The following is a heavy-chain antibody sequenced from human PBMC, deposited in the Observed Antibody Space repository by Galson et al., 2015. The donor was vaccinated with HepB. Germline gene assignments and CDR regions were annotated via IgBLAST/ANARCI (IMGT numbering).Heavy chain of an antibody. V-gene: IGHV1-69*13. D-gene: IGHD5-24*01. J-gene: IGHJ6*02. CDR3: ARDDSYRGHYYYYGMDV. CDR2: IIPIFGTA. Sequence: SVKVSCKASGGTFSSYAISWVRQAPGQGLEWMGGIIPIFGTANYAQKFQGRVTITADESTSTAYMELSSLRSEDTAVYYCARDDSYRGHYYYYGMDVWGQGTTVTVSS. CDR1: GGTFSSYA.